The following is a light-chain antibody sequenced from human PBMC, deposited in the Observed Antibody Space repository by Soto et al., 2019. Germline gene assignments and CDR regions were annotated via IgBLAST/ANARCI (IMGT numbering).Light chain of an antibody. J-gene: IGLJ3*02. Sequence: QSVLTQPASVSGSAGQSITISCSGTMRDVGAYNLVSWYQQHPGTAPKLIIYEVRNRPSGISSRFSGSRSGNTASLTISGLRPEDEGDYYCSANTARSTLVFGGGTKVTVL. CDR2: EVR. CDR3: SANTARSTLV. CDR1: MRDVGAYNL. V-gene: IGLV2-14*01.